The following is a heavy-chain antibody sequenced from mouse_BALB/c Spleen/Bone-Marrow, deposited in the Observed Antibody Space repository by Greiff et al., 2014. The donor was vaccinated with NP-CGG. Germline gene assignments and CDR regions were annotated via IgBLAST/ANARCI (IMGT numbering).Heavy chain of an antibody. V-gene: IGHV1-7*01. J-gene: IGHJ1*01. CDR1: GYTFTSYW. CDR3: AREYYGSSGYFDV. D-gene: IGHD1-1*01. Sequence: QVQLQQSGPELAKPGASVKMSCKASGYTFTSYWMHWVKQRPGQGLEWIGYINPSTGYTEYNQKFKDKATLTADKSSSTAYMQLSSLTSEDSAVYYCAREYYGSSGYFDVWGAGTTVTVSS. CDR2: INPSTGYT.